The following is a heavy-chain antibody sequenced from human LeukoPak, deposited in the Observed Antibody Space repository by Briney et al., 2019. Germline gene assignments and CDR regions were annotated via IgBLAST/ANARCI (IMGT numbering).Heavy chain of an antibody. D-gene: IGHD2-2*01. Sequence: GSLRLSCAASGFTVSSNYMSWVRQPPGKVLEWVSVIYSGGSTYYADSVKGRFPISRDNSKNTLYLQMNSLRAEDTAVYYCARYCSSTSCYAGFDPWGQGTLVTVSS. CDR3: ARYCSSTSCYAGFDP. V-gene: IGHV3-53*01. CDR2: IYSGGST. CDR1: GFTVSSNY. J-gene: IGHJ5*02.